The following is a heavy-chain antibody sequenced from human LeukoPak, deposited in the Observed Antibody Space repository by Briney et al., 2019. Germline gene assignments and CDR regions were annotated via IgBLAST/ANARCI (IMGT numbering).Heavy chain of an antibody. J-gene: IGHJ3*02. D-gene: IGHD3-10*01. CDR1: GYTFTTHW. Sequence: GESLNISCKGSGYTFTTHWIGWVRQMPGKGLEWMAMIYPGNSETKYRPSFQGQVIISADKSINTAYLQWRSLKASDTAMYYCARLLDGSGSYAPFDIWGQGTMVIVSS. CDR2: IYPGNSET. CDR3: ARLLDGSGSYAPFDI. V-gene: IGHV5-51*01.